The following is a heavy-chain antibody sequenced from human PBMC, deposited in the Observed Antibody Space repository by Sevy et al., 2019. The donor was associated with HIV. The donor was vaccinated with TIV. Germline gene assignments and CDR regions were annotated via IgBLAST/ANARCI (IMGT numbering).Heavy chain of an antibody. D-gene: IGHD3-3*01. CDR2: IYSGGST. V-gene: IGHV3-53*01. Sequence: GGSLRLSCAASGFTVSSNYMSWVRQAPGKGLECVSVIYSGGSTYYADSVQGRFTISIDNSKNTLYPQMNSLRAEDTAVYYCARPGILEWYGMDVWGQGTTVTVSS. J-gene: IGHJ6*02. CDR3: ARPGILEWYGMDV. CDR1: GFTVSSNY.